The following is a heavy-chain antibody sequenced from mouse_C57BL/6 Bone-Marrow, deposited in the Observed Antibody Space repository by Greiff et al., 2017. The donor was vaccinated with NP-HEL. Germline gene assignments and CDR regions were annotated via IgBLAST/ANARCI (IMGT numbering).Heavy chain of an antibody. Sequence: EVQLQQSGAELVRPGASVKLSCTASGFNIKDDYMHWVKQRPEQGLEWIGWIDPENGDTEYASKFQGKATLTADTSSNTAYLQLSSLTSEDTAVYYCSFYGYDVGYCDVWGTGTTVTVSS. J-gene: IGHJ1*03. V-gene: IGHV14-4*01. CDR3: SFYGYDVGYCDV. D-gene: IGHD2-2*01. CDR1: GFNIKDDY. CDR2: IDPENGDT.